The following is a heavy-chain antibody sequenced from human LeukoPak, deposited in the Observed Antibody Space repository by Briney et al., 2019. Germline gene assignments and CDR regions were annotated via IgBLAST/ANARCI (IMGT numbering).Heavy chain of an antibody. J-gene: IGHJ4*02. CDR2: IWYDGSNK. Sequence: PGGSLRLSCAASGXTFSTYGMHWVRQAPGKGLEWAAVIWYDGSNKYYADSVKGRFTISRDNSKNTLYLQMNSLSAEDTAVYYCARDFYGDFSKFDYWGQGTLVTVSS. CDR1: GXTFSTYG. CDR3: ARDFYGDFSKFDY. V-gene: IGHV3-33*01. D-gene: IGHD4-17*01.